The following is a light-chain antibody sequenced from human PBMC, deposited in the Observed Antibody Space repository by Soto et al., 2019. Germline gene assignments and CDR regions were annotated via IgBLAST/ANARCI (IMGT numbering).Light chain of an antibody. J-gene: IGKJ2*01. CDR1: QSISSW. CDR2: KAS. V-gene: IGKV1-5*03. CDR3: QQYTSYAPLYT. Sequence: DIQMTQSPSTLSASVGDRVTITCRASQSISSWLAWYQQKPGKAPKLLIYKASSLESGVPSRFSGSGSGTEFTLTISSLQPDDFATYYCQQYTSYAPLYTFGKGTKVDIK.